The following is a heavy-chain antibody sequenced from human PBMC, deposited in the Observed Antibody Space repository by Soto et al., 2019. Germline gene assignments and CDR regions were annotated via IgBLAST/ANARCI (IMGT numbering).Heavy chain of an antibody. Sequence: SETLSLTCTVSGGSISGGDYHWSWIRQPPGKGLEWIGEINYSEDTNPTYNPSLKSRVTISADRTNNQLFLRLTSVTAADTAIYYCARDHDYVWGSHRNWLGLWGQGTPVTVSS. D-gene: IGHD3-16*01. J-gene: IGHJ5*02. CDR2: INYSEDT. CDR1: GGSISGGDYH. V-gene: IGHV4-30-4*01. CDR3: ARDHDYVWGSHRNWLGL.